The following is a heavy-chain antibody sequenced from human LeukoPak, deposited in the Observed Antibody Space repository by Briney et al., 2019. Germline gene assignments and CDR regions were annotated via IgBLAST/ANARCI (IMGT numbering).Heavy chain of an antibody. Sequence: GGSLRLSCAASRFTFSSYSMNWVRQAPGKGLEWVSYISSSSSTIYYADSVKGRFTISRDNAKNSLYLQMNSLRAEDTAVYYCARDRMAYCGGDCYPDAFDIWGQGTMVTVSS. CDR2: ISSSSSTI. D-gene: IGHD2-21*02. V-gene: IGHV3-48*01. J-gene: IGHJ3*02. CDR3: ARDRMAYCGGDCYPDAFDI. CDR1: RFTFSSYS.